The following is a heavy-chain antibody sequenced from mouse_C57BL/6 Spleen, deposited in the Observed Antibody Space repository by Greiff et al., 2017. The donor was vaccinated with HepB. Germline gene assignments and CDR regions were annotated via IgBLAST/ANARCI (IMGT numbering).Heavy chain of an antibody. V-gene: IGHV7-3*01. D-gene: IGHD2-4*01. CDR1: GFTFTDYY. J-gene: IGHJ4*01. CDR2: IRNKANGYTT. CDR3: ARYPSLYDYDEEDYAMDY. Sequence: DVKLVESGGGLVQPGGSLSLSCAASGFTFTDYYMSWVRQPPGKALEWLGFIRNKANGYTTEYSASVKGRFTISRDNSQSIIYLQMKALSAEDSSTYYGARYPSLYDYDEEDYAMDYWGQGTSVTVSS.